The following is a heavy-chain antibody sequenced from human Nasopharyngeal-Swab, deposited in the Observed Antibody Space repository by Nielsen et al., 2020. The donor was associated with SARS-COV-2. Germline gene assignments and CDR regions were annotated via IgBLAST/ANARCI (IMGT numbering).Heavy chain of an antibody. CDR3: ARGGGIAARRAVYYFDL. Sequence: ETLSLTCAVYGGSFSGYSWSWIRQPPGKGLEWIGEINHSGRTNYNPSLKSRVTISVDTSKNQFSLKLSSVTAADTAVYYCARGGGIAARRAVYYFDLWGRGTLVTVSS. V-gene: IGHV4-34*01. D-gene: IGHD6-6*01. CDR1: GGSFSGYS. J-gene: IGHJ2*01. CDR2: INHSGRT.